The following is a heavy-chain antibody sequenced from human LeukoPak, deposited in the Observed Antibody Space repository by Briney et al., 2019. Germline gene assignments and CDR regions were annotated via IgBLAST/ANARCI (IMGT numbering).Heavy chain of an antibody. CDR2: ISSDESIT. D-gene: IGHD1-7*01. V-gene: IGHV3-74*01. CDR3: ARERLELSFQY. Sequence: TGGSLRLSCAASGFTFSNYWMHWVRQAPGKGLVWVSRISSDESITSYADSVKGRFTISRDNAKNTLFLQMNGLRAEDTAVYYCARERLELSFQYWGQGTLVTVSS. J-gene: IGHJ4*02. CDR1: GFTFSNYW.